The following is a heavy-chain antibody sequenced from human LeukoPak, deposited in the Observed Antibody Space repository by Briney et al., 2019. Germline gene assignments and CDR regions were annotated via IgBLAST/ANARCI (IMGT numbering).Heavy chain of an antibody. CDR3: ATFTREVVAATRPFDY. J-gene: IGHJ4*02. D-gene: IGHD2-15*01. Sequence: ASVKVSCKASGYTFTGYYMHWVRQAPGQGLEWMGRINPNSGGTNYAQKFQGRVTMTRDTSISTAYMELSRLRSDDTAVYYCATFTREVVAATRPFDYWGQGTLVTVSS. CDR2: INPNSGGT. CDR1: GYTFTGYY. V-gene: IGHV1-2*06.